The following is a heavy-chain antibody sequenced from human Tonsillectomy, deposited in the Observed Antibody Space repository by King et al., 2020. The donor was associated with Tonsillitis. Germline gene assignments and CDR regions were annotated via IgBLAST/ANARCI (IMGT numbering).Heavy chain of an antibody. Sequence: QLVQSGGGLVQPGGSLRLSCAASGFTFSSYAMSWVRQAPGKGLEWVSAISGSGGSTYYADSVKGRLTISRDNSKNTLYLQMNSLRAEDTAVYYCASCMVACRFYYYYGMDVWGQGTTVTVSS. CDR2: ISGSGGST. D-gene: IGHD5-12*01. CDR1: GFTFSSYA. J-gene: IGHJ6*02. CDR3: ASCMVACRFYYYYGMDV. V-gene: IGHV3-23*04.